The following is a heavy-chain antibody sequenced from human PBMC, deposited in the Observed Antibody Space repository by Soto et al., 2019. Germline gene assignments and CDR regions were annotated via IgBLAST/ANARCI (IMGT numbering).Heavy chain of an antibody. D-gene: IGHD5-12*01. CDR3: TKNSAYALDY. J-gene: IGHJ4*02. Sequence: QVLLQESGPGLVKPSETLSLTCDVSRYSINNNNWWSWVGQPPGGGLEGIGELHHGGSTNYNPSLESRATFSVDISKNQFFLKLSSVTAADTAVYYCTKNSAYALDYWGQGTLVTVSS. V-gene: IGHV4-4*02. CDR1: RYSINNNNW. CDR2: LHHGGST.